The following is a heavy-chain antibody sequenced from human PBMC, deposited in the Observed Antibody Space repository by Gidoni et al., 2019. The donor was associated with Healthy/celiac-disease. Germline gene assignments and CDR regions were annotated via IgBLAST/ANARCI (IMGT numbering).Heavy chain of an antibody. D-gene: IGHD2-15*01. CDR1: GGSISSSSYY. CDR3: ARHDWGYCSGGSCYFENQIDPYFDY. Sequence: QLQLQESGPGLVKPSETLSLTCTVSGGSISSSSYYWGWIRQPPGKGLEWIGSIYYSGSTYSNPSLKSRVTISVDTSKNQFSLKLSSVTAADTAVYYCARHDWGYCSGGSCYFENQIDPYFDYWGQGTLVTVPS. V-gene: IGHV4-39*01. J-gene: IGHJ4*02. CDR2: IYYSGST.